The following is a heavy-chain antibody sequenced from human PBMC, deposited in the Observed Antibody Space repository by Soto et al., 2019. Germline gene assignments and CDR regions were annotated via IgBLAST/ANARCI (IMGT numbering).Heavy chain of an antibody. CDR1: GGSISSYY. CDR3: ARGTFLEWFTGMDV. CDR2: IYYSGST. J-gene: IGHJ6*02. V-gene: IGHV4-59*01. D-gene: IGHD3-3*01. Sequence: SETLSLTCTVSGGSISSYYWSWIRQPPGKGLEWIGYIYYSGSTNYNPSLKSRVTISVDTSKNQFSLKLSSVTAADTAVYYCARGTFLEWFTGMDVWGQGTTVTVSS.